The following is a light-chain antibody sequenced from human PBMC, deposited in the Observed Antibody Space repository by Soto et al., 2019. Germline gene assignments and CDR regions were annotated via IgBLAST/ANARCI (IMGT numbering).Light chain of an antibody. CDR2: KAS. J-gene: IGKJ4*01. Sequence: DIQMTQSPSTLSASVGDRVTITCRASQSISSWLAWYQQKPGKAPKLLIYKASSLESGVPSRFSGSGYGTEFTLTISSLQPDDFATYYCQQYNTYSSLTFGGGTKVNI. CDR3: QQYNTYSSLT. CDR1: QSISSW. V-gene: IGKV1-5*03.